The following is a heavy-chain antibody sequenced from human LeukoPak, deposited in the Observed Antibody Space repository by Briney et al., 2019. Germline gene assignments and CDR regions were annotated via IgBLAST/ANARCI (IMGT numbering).Heavy chain of an antibody. Sequence: GGSLRLSCAASGFTFSDYYMSWIRQAPGKGLEWVSYISSSGSTIYYADSVKGRFTISRDNAKNSLYLQMNSLRAEDTAVYFRASDSSGYYFDYWGQGTLVTVSS. V-gene: IGHV3-11*04. CDR3: ASDSSGYYFDY. CDR2: ISSSGSTI. D-gene: IGHD3-22*01. CDR1: GFTFSDYY. J-gene: IGHJ4*02.